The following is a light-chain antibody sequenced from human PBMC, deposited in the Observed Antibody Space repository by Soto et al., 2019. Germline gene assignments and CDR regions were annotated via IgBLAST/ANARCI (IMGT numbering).Light chain of an antibody. J-gene: IGKJ4*01. CDR1: QTISNM. CDR2: AAS. CDR3: QYYNNWLAT. Sequence: EVVMTQSPATLSVSPGDKVSLSCRANQTISNMLAWYQQKPGQAPRLLICAASTRATGVSARFSGSGSGTEFTLTISSLQSEDFTIYYCQYYNNWLATFGGGTKVDIK. V-gene: IGKV3-15*01.